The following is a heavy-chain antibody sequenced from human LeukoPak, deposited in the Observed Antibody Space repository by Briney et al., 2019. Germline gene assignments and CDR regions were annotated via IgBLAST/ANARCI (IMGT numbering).Heavy chain of an antibody. J-gene: IGHJ6*03. CDR2: IKQDGSGK. CDR1: GFTFSSYW. V-gene: IGHV3-7*01. CDR3: ARYCSSTGCYNVMDYYYYYMDV. D-gene: IGHD2-2*02. Sequence: PGGSLRLSCAASGFTFSSYWMSWVRQAPGKGLEWVANIKQDGSGKYYVDSVKGRFTISRDNAKNSLYLQMNSLRAEDTAVYYCARYCSSTGCYNVMDYYYYYMDVWSKGTTVTVSS.